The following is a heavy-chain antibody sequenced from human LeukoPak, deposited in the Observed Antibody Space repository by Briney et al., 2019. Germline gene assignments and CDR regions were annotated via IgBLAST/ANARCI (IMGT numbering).Heavy chain of an antibody. CDR1: GGSISSGGYY. D-gene: IGHD3-22*01. CDR2: IYYSGST. CDR3: ARGRAIVKAFDI. Sequence: KSSQTLSLTCTVSGGSISSGGYYWSWIRQHPGKGLEWIGYIYYSGSTYYNPSLKSRVTISVDTSKNQFSLKLSSVTAADTAVYYCARGRAIVKAFDIWGQGTMVTVSS. J-gene: IGHJ3*02. V-gene: IGHV4-31*03.